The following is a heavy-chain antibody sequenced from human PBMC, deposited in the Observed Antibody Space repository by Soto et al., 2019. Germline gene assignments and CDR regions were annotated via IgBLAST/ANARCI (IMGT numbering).Heavy chain of an antibody. CDR1: GYTFTSYD. CDR3: ARGESVVGDY. J-gene: IGHJ4*02. V-gene: IGHV1-8*01. Sequence: ASVKVSCKASGYTFTSYDINWVRQATGQGLEWMGWMNPNSGNTGYAQKFQDRVTITRDTSTSTAYMELSSLRSEDTAVYYCARGESVVGDYWGQGTLVTVSS. CDR2: MNPNSGNT. D-gene: IGHD2-15*01.